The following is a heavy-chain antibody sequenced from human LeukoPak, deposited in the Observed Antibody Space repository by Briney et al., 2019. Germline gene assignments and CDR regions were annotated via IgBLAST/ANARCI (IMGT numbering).Heavy chain of an antibody. Sequence: GGSLRLSCAASGFTFSSYSMNWVRQAPGKGLEWVSSISSSSSYIYYADSVKGRFTISRDNAKNSLYLQMNSLRAEDTAVYYCARDSSGWLLEYFQHWGQGTLVTVSS. CDR3: ARDSSGWLLEYFQH. J-gene: IGHJ1*01. D-gene: IGHD6-19*01. V-gene: IGHV3-21*01. CDR1: GFTFSSYS. CDR2: ISSSSSYI.